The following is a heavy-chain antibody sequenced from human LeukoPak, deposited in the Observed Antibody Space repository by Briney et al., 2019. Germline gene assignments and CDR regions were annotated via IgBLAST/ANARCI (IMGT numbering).Heavy chain of an antibody. D-gene: IGHD2-15*01. J-gene: IGHJ4*02. CDR1: GYTFTGYY. CDR2: INPNSGGT. CDR3: ARHRVDSGGQQLDGFDY. V-gene: IGHV1-2*02. Sequence: ASVKVSCKASGYTFTGYYMHWVRQAPGQGLEWMGWINPNSGGTNYAQRFEGRVTMTRDTSMSTAYMELSRLRAEDTAIYYCARHRVDSGGQQLDGFDYWGQGTLVTVSS.